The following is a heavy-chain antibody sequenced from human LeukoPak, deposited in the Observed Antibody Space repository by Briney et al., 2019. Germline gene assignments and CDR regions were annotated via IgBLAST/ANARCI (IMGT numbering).Heavy chain of an antibody. D-gene: IGHD3-10*01. Sequence: GGSLRLSCAASGFTFSSYSMNWVRQAPGKGLEWVSYISSSSRTIYDADSVKGRFTISRDNARNSLYLQMNSLRAEDTAVYYCASLPMVRGVTVWGQGTLVTVSS. CDR3: ASLPMVRGVTV. J-gene: IGHJ4*02. CDR1: GFTFSSYS. V-gene: IGHV3-48*01. CDR2: ISSSSRTI.